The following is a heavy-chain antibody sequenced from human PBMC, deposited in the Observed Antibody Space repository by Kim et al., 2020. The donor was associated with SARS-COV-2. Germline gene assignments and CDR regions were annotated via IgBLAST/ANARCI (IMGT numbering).Heavy chain of an antibody. D-gene: IGHD6-13*01. CDR3: ARIMAAAGTGDY. Sequence: NYHPSLKSRVTISVDTSKNQFSLKLSSVTAADTAVYYCARIMAAAGTGDYWGQGTLVTVSS. V-gene: IGHV4-34*01. J-gene: IGHJ4*02.